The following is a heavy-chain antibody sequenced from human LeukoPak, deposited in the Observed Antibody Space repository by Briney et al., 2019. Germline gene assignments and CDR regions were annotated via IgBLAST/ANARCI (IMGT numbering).Heavy chain of an antibody. J-gene: IGHJ5*02. V-gene: IGHV4-34*01. D-gene: IGHD2-15*01. CDR1: GGSFGGYY. Sequence: TSETLSLTCAVYGGSFGGYYWSWIRQPPGKGLEWIGEINHSGSTNYNPSLKSRVTISVDTSKNQFSLKLSSVTAADTAVYYCARHKPRVVVVVAATGWFDPWGQGTLVTVSS. CDR3: ARHKPRVVVVVAATGWFDP. CDR2: INHSGST.